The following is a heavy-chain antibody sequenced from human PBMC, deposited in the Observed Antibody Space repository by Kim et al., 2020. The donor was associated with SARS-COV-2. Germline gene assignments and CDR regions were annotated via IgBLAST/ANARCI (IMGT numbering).Heavy chain of an antibody. Sequence: GGSLRLSCAASGFTFSSYWMHWVRQAPGKGLVWVSRINSDGSSTSYADSVKGRFTISRDNAKNTLYLQMNSLRAEDTAVYYCAREGGAADGDYWGQGTLVTVSS. CDR2: INSDGSST. J-gene: IGHJ4*02. V-gene: IGHV3-74*01. CDR1: GFTFSSYW. D-gene: IGHD6-25*01. CDR3: AREGGAADGDY.